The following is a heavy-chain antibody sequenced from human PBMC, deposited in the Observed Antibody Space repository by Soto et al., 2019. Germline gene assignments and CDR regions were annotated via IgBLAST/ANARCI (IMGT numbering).Heavy chain of an antibody. V-gene: IGHV4-59*01. CDR3: ARDPEIFDY. CDR2: IYYSGST. J-gene: IGHJ4*02. CDR1: GGSISSYY. Sequence: SETLSLTCTVSGGSISSYYWSWIRQPPGKGLEWIGYIYYSGSTNYNPSLKSRVTMTTDTSTSTAYMELRSLRSDDTAVYYCARDPEIFDYWGQGTLVTVSS.